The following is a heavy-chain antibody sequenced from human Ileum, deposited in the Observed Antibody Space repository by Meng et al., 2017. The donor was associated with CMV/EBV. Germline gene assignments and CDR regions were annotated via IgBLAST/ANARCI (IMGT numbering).Heavy chain of an antibody. D-gene: IGHD2-15*01. J-gene: IGHJ4*02. CDR2: IFWDDDK. Sequence: QITLRESGTTGVKPTQTLTLTCTLSGFSSSTSGVVGGWIRQPPGKALEWLALIFWDDDKRYSPSLQSRLTITKDTSKNQVVLTFTNMDPVDTATYYCAHRPPATYYFNYWGQGTLVTVSS. CDR1: GFSSSTSGVV. CDR3: AHRPPATYYFNY. V-gene: IGHV2-5*02.